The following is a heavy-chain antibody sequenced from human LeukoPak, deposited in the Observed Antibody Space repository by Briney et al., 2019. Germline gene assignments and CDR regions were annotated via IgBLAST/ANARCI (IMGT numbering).Heavy chain of an antibody. CDR3: TKDLSLFPTLNYAMDV. Sequence: QPGGSLRLSCAASGFNFDDYAMHWVRQAPGKGLEWVSGISWHSGGIGYADSVKGRFTISRDNAKNSLYLQMNSLRAEDTALYYCTKDLSLFPTLNYAMDVWGQGTTVTVSS. D-gene: IGHD3-10*02. V-gene: IGHV3-9*01. CDR1: GFNFDDYA. CDR2: ISWHSGGI. J-gene: IGHJ6*02.